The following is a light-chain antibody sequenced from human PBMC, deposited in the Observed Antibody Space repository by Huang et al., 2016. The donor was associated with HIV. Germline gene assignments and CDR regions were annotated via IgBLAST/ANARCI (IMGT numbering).Light chain of an antibody. CDR3: QQLYSFPIT. CDR2: AAS. Sequence: IQLTQSPSSLSASVGDRVTITCRASQDISSYLSWYQQRPGKAPQLLIFAASTLQSGVPSRFSGSGSGTDFSLTVNSLQSEDFAVYYCQQLYSFPITFGQGTRVEMK. V-gene: IGKV1-9*01. J-gene: IGKJ5*01. CDR1: QDISSY.